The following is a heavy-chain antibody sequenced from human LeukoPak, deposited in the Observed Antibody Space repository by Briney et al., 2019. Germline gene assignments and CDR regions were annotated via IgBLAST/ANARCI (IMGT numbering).Heavy chain of an antibody. D-gene: IGHD6-19*01. CDR3: GRYGLGYYYMDV. CDR1: GFTFSTYS. J-gene: IGHJ6*03. CDR2: ISSSGKYI. V-gene: IGHV3-21*01. Sequence: GGSLRLSCAASGFTFSTYSMNWVRQAPGKGLEWVSSISSSGKYIDYADSVKGRFTISRDNAKNSLYLQMNSLRAEDTAVYYCGRYGLGYYYMDVWGKGTTVTVSS.